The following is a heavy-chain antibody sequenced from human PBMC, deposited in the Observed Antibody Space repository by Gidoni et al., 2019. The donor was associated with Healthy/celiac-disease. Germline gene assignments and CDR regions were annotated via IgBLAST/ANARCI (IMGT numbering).Heavy chain of an antibody. CDR1: GFTFSSYS. CDR3: ARNYVWGSYPDY. D-gene: IGHD3-16*02. CDR2: ISSSSSYI. Sequence: EVQLVESGGGLVKPGGSLRLYCAASGFTFSSYSMNWVRQAPGKGLEWVSSISSSSSYIYYADSVKGRFTISRDNAKNSLYLQMNSLRAEDTAVYYCARNYVWGSYPDYWGQGTLVTVSS. J-gene: IGHJ4*02. V-gene: IGHV3-21*01.